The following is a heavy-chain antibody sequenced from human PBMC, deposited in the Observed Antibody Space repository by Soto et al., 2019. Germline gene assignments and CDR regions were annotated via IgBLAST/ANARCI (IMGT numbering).Heavy chain of an antibody. CDR3: ARSSARPPAFDY. J-gene: IGHJ4*02. D-gene: IGHD6-6*01. CDR1: GFTFSYYY. Sequence: PGGSLILSCAASGFTFSYYYMSWIRQAPGKGLEWVSYISSSGSTIYYADSVKGRFTISRDNAKNSLYLQTNSLRAEDTAVYYCARSSARPPAFDYWGQGTLVTVSS. V-gene: IGHV3-11*01. CDR2: ISSSGSTI.